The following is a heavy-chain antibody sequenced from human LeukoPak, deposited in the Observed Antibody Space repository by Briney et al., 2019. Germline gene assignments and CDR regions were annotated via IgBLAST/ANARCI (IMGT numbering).Heavy chain of an antibody. CDR1: GFTLSSYA. V-gene: IGHV3-30*01. CDR3: ARVGVDIVS. CDR2: ISYDGSNK. Sequence: GGSLRLSCAASGFTLSSYAMHWVRQAPGKGLEWVAVISYDGSNKYYADSVKGRFTISRDNSKNTLYLQMNSLRAEDTAVYYCARVGVDIVSWGQGTLVTVSS. D-gene: IGHD5/OR15-5a*01. J-gene: IGHJ5*02.